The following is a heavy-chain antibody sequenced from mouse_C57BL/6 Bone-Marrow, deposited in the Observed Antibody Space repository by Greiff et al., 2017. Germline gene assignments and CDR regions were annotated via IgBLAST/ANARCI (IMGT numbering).Heavy chain of an antibody. Sequence: QVQLKESGPGLVQPSQSLSITCTVSGFSLTSYGVHWVRQSPGKGLEWLGVIWRGGSTDYNAAFMSRLSITKDNSKSQVFFKMNSLQADDTAIYXCAKSNYYGSSYAMDYWGQGTSVTVSS. D-gene: IGHD1-1*01. J-gene: IGHJ4*01. CDR1: GFSLTSYG. CDR3: AKSNYYGSSYAMDY. V-gene: IGHV2-5*01. CDR2: IWRGGST.